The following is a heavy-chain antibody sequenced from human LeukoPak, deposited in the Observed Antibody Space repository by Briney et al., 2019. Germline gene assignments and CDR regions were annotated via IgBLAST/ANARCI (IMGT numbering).Heavy chain of an antibody. CDR3: ARVSSSWSQSDAFDI. Sequence: GGSLRLSCAASGFTFSSYSVNWVRQAPGKGLEWVSSISRSSSYIYYADSVKGRFTISRDNAKNSLYLQMNSLRAEDTAVYYCARVSSSWSQSDAFDIWGQGTMVTVSS. CDR2: ISRSSSYI. D-gene: IGHD6-13*01. V-gene: IGHV3-21*01. J-gene: IGHJ3*02. CDR1: GFTFSSYS.